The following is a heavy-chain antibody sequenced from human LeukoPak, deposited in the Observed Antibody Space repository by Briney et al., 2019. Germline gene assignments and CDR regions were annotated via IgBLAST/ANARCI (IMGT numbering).Heavy chain of an antibody. CDR3: ARTVGEYYYDSSGYGTFDP. D-gene: IGHD3-22*01. V-gene: IGHV4-59*01. CDR1: GGSISSYY. Sequence: SETLSLTCTVSGGSISSYYWSWIRQPPGKGLEWIGYIYYSGSTNYNPSLKSRVTISVDTSKNQFSLKLSSVTAADTAVYYCARTVGEYYYDSSGYGTFDPWGQGTLVTVSS. J-gene: IGHJ5*02. CDR2: IYYSGST.